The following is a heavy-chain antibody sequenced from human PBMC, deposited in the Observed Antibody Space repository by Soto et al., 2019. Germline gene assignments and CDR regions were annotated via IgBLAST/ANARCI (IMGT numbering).Heavy chain of an antibody. D-gene: IGHD3-3*01. Sequence: QLQLQESGSGLVKPSQTLSLTCAVSGGSISSGGYSWSWIRQPPGNGLEWIGYIYHSWSTYYNPSLKSRVTLSVDSSKSQFSLKLSSVTAADTAVYYCARAEQAPFGVVITPGVWFDPWGQGTLVTVSS. J-gene: IGHJ5*02. CDR1: GGSISSGGYS. CDR2: IYHSWST. V-gene: IGHV4-30-2*01. CDR3: ARAEQAPFGVVITPGVWFDP.